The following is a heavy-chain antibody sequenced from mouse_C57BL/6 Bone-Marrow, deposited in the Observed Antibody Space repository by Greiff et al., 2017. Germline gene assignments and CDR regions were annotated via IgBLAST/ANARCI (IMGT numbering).Heavy chain of an antibody. J-gene: IGHJ2*01. V-gene: IGHV5-6*01. D-gene: IGHD1-1*01. Sequence: EVKLVESGGDLVKPGGSLKLSCAASGFTFSSYGMSWVRQTPDKRLEWVATISSGGSYTYYPDSVKGRFTISSDNAKNTLYLQRISLKSEDTAMYYCARRGFGSSSLYYFDYWGQGTTLTVSS. CDR3: ARRGFGSSSLYYFDY. CDR2: ISSGGSYT. CDR1: GFTFSSYG.